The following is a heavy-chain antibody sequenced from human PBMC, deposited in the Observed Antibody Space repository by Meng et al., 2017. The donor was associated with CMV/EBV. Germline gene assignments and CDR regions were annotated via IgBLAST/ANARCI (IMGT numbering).Heavy chain of an antibody. D-gene: IGHD3-22*01. CDR1: GFTFSSYS. V-gene: IGHV3-21*01. Sequence: GESLKISCAASGFTFSSYSMNWVRQAPGKGLEWVSSISSSSSYIYYADSVKGRFTISRDNAKNSLYLQMNSLRAEDTAVYYCARYPFGSHVYDSSGYGMDVWGQGTTVTRLL. CDR3: ARYPFGSHVYDSSGYGMDV. CDR2: ISSSSSYI. J-gene: IGHJ6*02.